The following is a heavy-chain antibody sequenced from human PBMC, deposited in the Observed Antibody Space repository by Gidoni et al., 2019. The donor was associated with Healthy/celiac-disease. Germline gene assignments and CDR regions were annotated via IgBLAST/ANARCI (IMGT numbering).Heavy chain of an antibody. CDR3: ARLGWDDYSNHPGYFDY. D-gene: IGHD4-4*01. V-gene: IGHV4-39*01. Sequence: SIYYSGSTYYNPSLKSRVTISVDTSKNQFSLKLSSVTAADTAVYYCARLGWDDYSNHPGYFDYWGQGTLVTVSS. J-gene: IGHJ4*02. CDR2: IYYSGST.